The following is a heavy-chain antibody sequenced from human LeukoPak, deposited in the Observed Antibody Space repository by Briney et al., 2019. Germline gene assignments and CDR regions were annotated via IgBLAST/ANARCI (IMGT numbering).Heavy chain of an antibody. V-gene: IGHV3-64*02. CDR2: ISGDGGTI. CDR3: ARMATGAAGGALDV. CDR1: GFTLRPYA. D-gene: IGHD1-1*01. J-gene: IGHJ6*02. Sequence: GGSLRLSCAASGFTLRPYAMHWVRQAPGKGLEYVASISGDGGTISYPDSVKGRSAISRDNSKNTVYLQMGRLRTEDMGVYYCARMATGAAGGALDVWGQGTTVIVSS.